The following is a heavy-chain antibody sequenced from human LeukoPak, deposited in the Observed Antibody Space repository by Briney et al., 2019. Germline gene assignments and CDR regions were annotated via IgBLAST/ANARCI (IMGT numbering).Heavy chain of an antibody. CDR1: GFTFSSYA. CDR2: ISGSGGST. J-gene: IGHJ4*02. Sequence: GGSLRLSCAASGFTFSSYAMSWVRQAPGKGLEWVSAISGSGGSTYYADSVKGRFTISRDNSKNTLYLQTNSLRAEDTAVYYCAKVSLYYYDSGEGPLHYYFDYWGQGTLVTVSS. D-gene: IGHD3-22*01. CDR3: AKVSLYYYDSGEGPLHYYFDY. V-gene: IGHV3-23*01.